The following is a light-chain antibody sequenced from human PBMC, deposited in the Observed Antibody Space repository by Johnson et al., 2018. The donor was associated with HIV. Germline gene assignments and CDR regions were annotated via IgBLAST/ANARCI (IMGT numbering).Light chain of an antibody. CDR1: SSNIGNNY. CDR2: DNN. CDR3: GTWDSSLSAGV. V-gene: IGLV1-51*01. J-gene: IGLJ1*01. Sequence: QSVLTQPPSVSAAPGQKVTISCSGSSSNIGNNYVSWYQQLPGTAPKLLIYDNNKRPSGIPDRFSGSKFGTSATLGITGLQTGDEADYYCGTWDSSLSAGVFGTGTKVTV.